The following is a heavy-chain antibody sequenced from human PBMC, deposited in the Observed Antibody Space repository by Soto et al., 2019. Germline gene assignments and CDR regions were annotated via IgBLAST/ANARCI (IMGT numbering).Heavy chain of an antibody. D-gene: IGHD3-10*01. CDR1: GFTFSSYG. J-gene: IGHJ4*02. V-gene: IGHV3-30*18. Sequence: QVQLVASGGGVVQPGRSLRLSCAASGFTFSSYGMHWVRQAPGKGLEWVAVISYDGSNKYYADSVKGRFTISRDNSKNTLYLQMNSLRAEDTAVYYCAKDLSLEGFGELTSFDYWGQGTLVTVSS. CDR2: ISYDGSNK. CDR3: AKDLSLEGFGELTSFDY.